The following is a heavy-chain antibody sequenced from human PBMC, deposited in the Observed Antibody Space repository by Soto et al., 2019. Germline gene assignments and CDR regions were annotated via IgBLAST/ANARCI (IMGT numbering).Heavy chain of an antibody. V-gene: IGHV5-51*01. CDR1: GYSFTSYW. Sequence: GESLKISCKGSGYSFTSYWIGWVRQMPGKGLEWMGIIYPGDSDTRYSPSFQGQVTISADKSISTAYLQWSSLKASDTAMYYCARLRSILTAENYYFDYWGQGTLVTVSS. CDR2: IYPGDSDT. D-gene: IGHD3-9*01. J-gene: IGHJ4*02. CDR3: ARLRSILTAENYYFDY.